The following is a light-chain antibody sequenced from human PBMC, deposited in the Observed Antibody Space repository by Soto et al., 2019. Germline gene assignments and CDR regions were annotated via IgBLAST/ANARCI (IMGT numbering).Light chain of an antibody. V-gene: IGKV3-15*01. CDR3: QHYTNWPLT. J-gene: IGKJ4*01. CDR2: GAS. CDR1: HSVSSR. Sequence: EIVMTQSPATLSVSPGERATLSCRASHSVSSRLAWYQQKPGQAPRLLIYGASTRATGLPARFSGSGSGTEFNLTISSRQSDDFAVYYCQHYTNWPLTFGGGTKVEIK.